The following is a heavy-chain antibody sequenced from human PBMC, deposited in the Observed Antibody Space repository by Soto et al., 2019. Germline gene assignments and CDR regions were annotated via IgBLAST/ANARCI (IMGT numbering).Heavy chain of an antibody. V-gene: IGHV1-69*13. J-gene: IGHJ4*02. Sequence: GASVKVSCKASGGTLSSYAISWVRQAPGQGLEWMGGIIPIFGTANYAQKFQGRVTITADESTSTAYMELSSLRSEDTAVYYCARDLYSSGWSYFDYWGQGTLVTVSS. CDR1: GGTLSSYA. D-gene: IGHD6-19*01. CDR2: IIPIFGTA. CDR3: ARDLYSSGWSYFDY.